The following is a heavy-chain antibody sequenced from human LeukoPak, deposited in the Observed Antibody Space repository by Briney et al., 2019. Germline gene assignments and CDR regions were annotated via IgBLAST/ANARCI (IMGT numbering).Heavy chain of an antibody. CDR1: GFTFRSYA. CDR3: AREVYDTGGYYLDS. D-gene: IGHD3-22*01. V-gene: IGHV3-33*01. Sequence: GGSLRLSCAASGFTFRSYAIHWVRQAPGKGLQWVAVIWHDGSNKYYADSVKGRFTVSRDNSKNTMSLQMNSLRAEDTAVYYCAREVYDTGGYYLDSWGQGTLVTVSA. CDR2: IWHDGSNK. J-gene: IGHJ4*02.